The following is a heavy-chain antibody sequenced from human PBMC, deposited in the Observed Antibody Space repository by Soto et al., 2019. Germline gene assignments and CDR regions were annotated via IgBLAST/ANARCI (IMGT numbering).Heavy chain of an antibody. V-gene: IGHV1-2*02. CDR3: ARNRGVIPRVTYNWFDP. J-gene: IGHJ5*02. D-gene: IGHD3-10*01. CDR1: GYSFSGYY. Sequence: ASVKVSCKASGYSFSGYYMNWLRQPPGQGLEWMGWIKPNSGGTDYAQKFQGRVTMTRDTSISTAYMELRGLRYDDTAVYYCARNRGVIPRVTYNWFDPWGQGTLVTVSS. CDR2: IKPNSGGT.